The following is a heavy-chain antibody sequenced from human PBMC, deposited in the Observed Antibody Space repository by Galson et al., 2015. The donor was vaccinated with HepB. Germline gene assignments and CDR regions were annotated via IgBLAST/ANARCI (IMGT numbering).Heavy chain of an antibody. CDR3: ARPGGGGYSYGQHYYYYMDV. D-gene: IGHD5-18*01. CDR2: IIPIFGTA. Sequence: SVKVSCKASGGTFSSYAISWVRQAPGQGLEWMGGIIPIFGTANYAQKFQGRVTITADESTSTAYMELSSLRSEDTAVYYCARPGGGGYSYGQHYYYYMDVWGKGTTVTVSS. CDR1: GGTFSSYA. J-gene: IGHJ6*03. V-gene: IGHV1-69*13.